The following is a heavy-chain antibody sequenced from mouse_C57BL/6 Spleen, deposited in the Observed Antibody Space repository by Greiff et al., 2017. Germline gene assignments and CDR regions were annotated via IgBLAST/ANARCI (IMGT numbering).Heavy chain of an antibody. D-gene: IGHD2-3*01. CDR3: ARDWLYDGFHFDY. Sequence: QVHVKQSGAELVKPGASVKISCKASGYAFSSYWMNWVKQRPGKGLEWIGQIYPGDGDTNYNGKFKGKATLTADKSSSTAYMQLSSLTSEDSAVYCCARDWLYDGFHFDYWGQGTTLTVSS. CDR1: GYAFSSYW. CDR2: IYPGDGDT. V-gene: IGHV1-80*01. J-gene: IGHJ2*01.